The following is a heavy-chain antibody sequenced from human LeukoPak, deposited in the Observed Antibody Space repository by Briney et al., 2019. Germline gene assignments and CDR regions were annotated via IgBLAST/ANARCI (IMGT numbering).Heavy chain of an antibody. V-gene: IGHV3-30*04. Sequence: GRSLRLSCAASGFTFSSYAMHWVRQAPGKGLEWVAVISYDGSNKYYADSVKGRFTISRDNPKNTLYLQMNSLRAEDTAVYYCARASGMDVWGQGTTVTVSS. J-gene: IGHJ6*02. CDR3: ARASGMDV. CDR2: ISYDGSNK. CDR1: GFTFSSYA.